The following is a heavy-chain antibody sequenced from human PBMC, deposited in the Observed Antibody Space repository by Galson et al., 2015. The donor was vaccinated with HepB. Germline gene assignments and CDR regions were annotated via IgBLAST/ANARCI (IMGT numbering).Heavy chain of an antibody. CDR1: EFAFSSYW. D-gene: IGHD6-19*01. J-gene: IGHJ4*02. CDR3: ARGGSIAVAGRGILPFDY. Sequence: LRLSCAASEFAFSSYWMSWVRQAPGKGLEWIGEINHSGSTNYNPSLKSRVTISVDTSKNQFSLKLSSVTAADTAVYYCARGGSIAVAGRGILPFDYWGQGTLVTVSS. V-gene: IGHV4-34*01. CDR2: INHSGST.